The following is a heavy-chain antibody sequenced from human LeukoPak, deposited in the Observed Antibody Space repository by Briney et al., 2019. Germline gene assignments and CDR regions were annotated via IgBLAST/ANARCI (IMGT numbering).Heavy chain of an antibody. J-gene: IGHJ4*02. CDR2: INLDGSQK. CDR1: EFTFSSYW. V-gene: IGHV3-7*01. CDR3: ARKRPNYFDY. Sequence: GGSLRLSCAASEFTFSSYWMSWVRQAPGKGPEWVANINLDGSQKYYVDSVKGRFTISRDNAENSLYLQMNSLRAEDTALYYCARKRPNYFDYWGQGTLVAVSS.